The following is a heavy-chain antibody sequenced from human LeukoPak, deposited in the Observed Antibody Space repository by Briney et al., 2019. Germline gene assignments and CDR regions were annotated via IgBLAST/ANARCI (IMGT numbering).Heavy chain of an antibody. CDR3: ARGGSSSFAGGKYYFDY. J-gene: IGHJ4*02. CDR1: GGSIGSYY. D-gene: IGHD6-6*01. V-gene: IGHV4-4*07. CDR2: VYTSGST. Sequence: PSETLSLTCTVSGGSIGSYYWSWIRQPAGKELEWIGRVYTSGSTNYNPSLKSRVTMSVDTSKNQFSLNLTSVTAADTAVYYCARGGSSSFAGGKYYFDYWGQGTLVTVSS.